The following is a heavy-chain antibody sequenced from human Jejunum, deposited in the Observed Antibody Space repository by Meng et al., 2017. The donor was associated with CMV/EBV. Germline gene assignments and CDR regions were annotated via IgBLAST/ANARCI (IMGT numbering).Heavy chain of an antibody. D-gene: IGHD6-13*01. J-gene: IGHJ4*02. CDR1: FTSYW. CDR2: INVDGSSR. Sequence: FTSYWMDWVRQGPGKGPVWVSRINVDGSSRSYADSVKGRFTISRDNAKNTLYLQMNSLRVEDTAVYYCAREQVPVDIAAAGIPGYWGQGTLVTVSS. V-gene: IGHV3-74*01. CDR3: AREQVPVDIAAAGIPGY.